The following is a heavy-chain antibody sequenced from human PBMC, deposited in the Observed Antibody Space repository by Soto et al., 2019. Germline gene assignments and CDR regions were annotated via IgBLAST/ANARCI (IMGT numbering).Heavy chain of an antibody. CDR1: GVTFSSYS. J-gene: IGHJ3*02. V-gene: IGHV3-21*01. D-gene: IGHD6-13*01. Sequence: PGGSLRLSCAASGVTFSSYSMNWVRQAPGKGLEWVSSISSSSSYIYYADSVKGRFTISRDNAKNSLYLQMNSLRAEDTAVYYCARDMYSSSRHAEQDDAFDIWGQGTMVTVSS. CDR2: ISSSSSYI. CDR3: ARDMYSSSRHAEQDDAFDI.